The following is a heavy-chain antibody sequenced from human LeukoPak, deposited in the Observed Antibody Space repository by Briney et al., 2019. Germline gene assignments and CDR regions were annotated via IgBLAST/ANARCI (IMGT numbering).Heavy chain of an antibody. CDR1: GGSISSGSYY. V-gene: IGHV4-61*02. D-gene: IGHD3-10*01. CDR3: ARRYGSGSSGTFDY. Sequence: SETLSLTCTVSGGSISSGSYYWSWIRQPAGKGLEWIGRIYTSGSTNYNPSLKCRVTISVDTSKNQFSLKLSSVTAADTAVYYCARRYGSGSSGTFDYWGQGTLVTVSS. CDR2: IYTSGST. J-gene: IGHJ4*02.